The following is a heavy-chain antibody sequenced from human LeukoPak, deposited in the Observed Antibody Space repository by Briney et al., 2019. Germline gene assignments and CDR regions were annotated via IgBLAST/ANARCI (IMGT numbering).Heavy chain of an antibody. J-gene: IGHJ5*02. CDR1: GGSFSGYY. D-gene: IGHD3-10*01. V-gene: IGHV4-59*08. CDR2: IYYSGST. CDR3: ARLVRYYGSGSYSMYNWFDP. Sequence: SETLSLTCAVYGGSFSGYYWSWIRQPPGKGLEWIGYIYYSGSTNYNPSLKSRVTISVDTSKNQFSLKLSSVTAADTAVYYCARLVRYYGSGSYSMYNWFDPWGQGTLVTVSS.